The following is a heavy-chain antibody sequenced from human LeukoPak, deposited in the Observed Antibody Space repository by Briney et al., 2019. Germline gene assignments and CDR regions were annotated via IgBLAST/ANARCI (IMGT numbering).Heavy chain of an antibody. Sequence: GGSLRLSCAASGFTFSSYWMHWVRQAPGKGLVWVSRINSDGSSTSYADSVKGRFTISRDNAKNTLYLQMNSPRAEDTAVYYCARVPNYYGSGSYDYWGQGTLVTVSS. CDR3: ARVPNYYGSGSYDY. CDR2: INSDGSST. CDR1: GFTFSSYW. D-gene: IGHD3-10*01. V-gene: IGHV3-74*01. J-gene: IGHJ4*02.